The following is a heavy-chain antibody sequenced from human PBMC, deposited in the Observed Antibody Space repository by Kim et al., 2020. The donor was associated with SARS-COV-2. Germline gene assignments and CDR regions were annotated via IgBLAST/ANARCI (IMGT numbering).Heavy chain of an antibody. CDR2: IYTSGST. V-gene: IGHV4-61*02. Sequence: SETLSLTCTVSGGSISSGSYYWSWIRQPAGKGLEWIGRIYTSGSTNYNPSLKSRVTISVDTSKNQFSLKLSSVTAADTAVYYCARERLQYYYDSSGYYSWYYFDYWGQGTLVTVSS. J-gene: IGHJ4*02. CDR1: GGSISSGSYY. CDR3: ARERLQYYYDSSGYYSWYYFDY. D-gene: IGHD3-22*01.